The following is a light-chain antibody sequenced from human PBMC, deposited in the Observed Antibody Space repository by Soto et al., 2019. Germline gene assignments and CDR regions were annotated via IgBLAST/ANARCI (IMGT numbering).Light chain of an antibody. CDR2: GNS. CDR1: SSNIGAGYD. J-gene: IGLJ2*01. CDR3: QPYVTSLSGSV. V-gene: IGLV1-40*01. Sequence: QSVLTQPPSVSGAPGQRVTISCTGSSSNIGAGYDVHWYQQLPGTAPKLLIYGNSNRPSGVPDRFSGSKSGTSGSLAISGLQAEDEADYYCQPYVTSLSGSVFGGGTQLTV.